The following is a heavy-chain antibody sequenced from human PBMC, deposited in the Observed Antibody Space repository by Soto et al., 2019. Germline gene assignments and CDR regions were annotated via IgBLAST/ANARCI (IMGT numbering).Heavy chain of an antibody. J-gene: IGHJ6*02. Sequence: QVQLVESGGGVVQPGRSLRLSCAASGFTFSSYGMHWVRQAPGKGLEWVAVISYDGSNKYYADSVKGRFTISRDNSKNTLYLQMNSLSAEDTDVYYCAKAHLEPYYYCGLDVWGQVTTVTVSS. CDR2: ISYDGSNK. CDR1: GFTFSSYG. V-gene: IGHV3-30*18. D-gene: IGHD1-1*01. CDR3: AKAHLEPYYYCGLDV.